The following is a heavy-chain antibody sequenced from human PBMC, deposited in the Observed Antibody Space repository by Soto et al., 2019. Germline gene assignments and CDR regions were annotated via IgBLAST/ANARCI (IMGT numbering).Heavy chain of an antibody. V-gene: IGHV4-30-4*01. D-gene: IGHD6-6*01. CDR1: GGSIISGDYY. J-gene: IGHJ4*02. Sequence: TLSLTCTVSGGSIISGDYYCVCIRQPPWKGLEWIGYIYYSGSTYYNPSLKSRVTISVDTSKNQFSLKLSSVTAADTAVYYCAREVHSSSTGSTRWGQGTLVTVSS. CDR2: IYYSGST. CDR3: AREVHSSSTGSTR.